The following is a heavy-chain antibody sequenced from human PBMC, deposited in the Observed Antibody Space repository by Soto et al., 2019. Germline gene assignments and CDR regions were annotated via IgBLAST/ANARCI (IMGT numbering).Heavy chain of an antibody. D-gene: IGHD4-4*01. V-gene: IGHV1-69*08. CDR2: IIPILGIA. CDR1: GGTFSSYT. J-gene: IGHJ4*02. CDR3: ARDHSNYVLDY. Sequence: QVQLVQSGAEVKKPGSSVKVSCKASGGTFSSYTISWVRQAPGQGLEWMGRIIPILGIANYAQKFQGRVTITADKSTITAYMELSSLRSEDTAVYSWARDHSNYVLDYWGQGTLVTVSS.